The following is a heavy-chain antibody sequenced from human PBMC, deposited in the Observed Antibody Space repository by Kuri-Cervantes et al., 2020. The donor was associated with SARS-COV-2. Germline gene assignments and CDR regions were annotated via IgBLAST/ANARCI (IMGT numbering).Heavy chain of an antibody. CDR2: ISYDGSNK. D-gene: IGHD6-6*01. V-gene: IGHV3-30-3*01. CDR1: GFTFSSYA. Sequence: GESLKISCAASGFTFSSYAMHWVRQAPGKGLEWVAVISYDGSNKYYADSVKGRFTISRDNSKNTLYLQMNSLRAEDTAVYYCARVPQYSSSSYWGQGTPVTVSS. CDR3: ARVPQYSSSSY. J-gene: IGHJ4*02.